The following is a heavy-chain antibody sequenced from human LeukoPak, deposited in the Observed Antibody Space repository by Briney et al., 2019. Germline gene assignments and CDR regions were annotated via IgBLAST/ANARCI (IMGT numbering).Heavy chain of an antibody. CDR1: GGSFSGYY. D-gene: IGHD2-2*03. CDR3: ARGGYCSSTSCYGPSDFDY. V-gene: IGHV4-34*01. J-gene: IGHJ4*02. Sequence: SETLSLTCAVYGGSFSGYYWSWIRQPPGKGLDWIGEINHSGSTNYNPSLKSRVTISVDTSKNQFSLKLSSVTAAGTAVYYCARGGYCSSTSCYGPSDFDYWGQGTLVTVSS. CDR2: INHSGST.